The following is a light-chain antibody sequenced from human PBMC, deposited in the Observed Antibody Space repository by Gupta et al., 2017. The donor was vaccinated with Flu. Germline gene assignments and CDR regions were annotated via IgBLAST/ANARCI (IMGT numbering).Light chain of an antibody. V-gene: IGKV3-20*01. J-gene: IGKJ4*01. CDR2: GAS. CDR3: QQYGSSPALT. CDR1: QSVTSNY. Sequence: EIVLTQSPGTLSLSPGERATLSCSASQSVTSNYLAWYQQKPGQAPRLLIFGASTRAAGIPDSCSGSGSWTDFTLTISRREPEDVAVYYCQQYGSSPALTFGGWTKVEI.